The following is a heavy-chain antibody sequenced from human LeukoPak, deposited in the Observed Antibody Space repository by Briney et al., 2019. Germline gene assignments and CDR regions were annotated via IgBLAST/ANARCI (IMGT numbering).Heavy chain of an antibody. Sequence: SQTLSLTCTVSGGSISSGGNYWSWIRQPPGKGLEWIGYIYHSGSTYYNPSLKSRVTISVDGSKNQFSLKLSSVTAADTAVYYCARQHAVGAWRLGDAFDIWGQGTMVTVSS. V-gene: IGHV4-30-2*01. CDR2: IYHSGST. J-gene: IGHJ3*02. CDR1: GGSISSGGNY. CDR3: ARQHAVGAWRLGDAFDI. D-gene: IGHD1-26*01.